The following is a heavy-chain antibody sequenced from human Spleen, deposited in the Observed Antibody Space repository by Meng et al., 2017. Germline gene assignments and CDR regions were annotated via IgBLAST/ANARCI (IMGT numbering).Heavy chain of an antibody. J-gene: IGHJ4*02. CDR3: ANEAY. Sequence: GESLKISCAASGFTFGDYTMQWVRQPPGKGLEWVSLISWDGGSTYYADSVKGRFTISRDNSKSSLYLQMNSLRTEDTAVYYCANEAYWGQGTMVTVSS. V-gene: IGHV3-43*01. CDR2: ISWDGGST. CDR1: GFTFGDYT.